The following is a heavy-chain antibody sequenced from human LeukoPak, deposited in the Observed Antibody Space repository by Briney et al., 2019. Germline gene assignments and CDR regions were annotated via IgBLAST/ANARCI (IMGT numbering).Heavy chain of an antibody. V-gene: IGHV1-8*01. J-gene: IGHJ3*02. CDR3: ARPRSRMTRDAFDI. D-gene: IGHD4-11*01. CDR2: MNPNSGNT. CDR1: GYTFTSYD. Sequence: ASVKCSCTASGYTFTSYDINWVRQAPGQGLERMGRMNPNSGNTGYALKLQGRVTMTTDTSTSTVYLELRSLRSDDTAVYYCARPRSRMTRDAFDIWGQGTMVTVSS.